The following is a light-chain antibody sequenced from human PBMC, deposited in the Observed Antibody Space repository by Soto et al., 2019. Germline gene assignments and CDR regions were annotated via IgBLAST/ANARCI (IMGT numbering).Light chain of an antibody. V-gene: IGKV1-39*01. J-gene: IGKJ1*01. CDR3: QQSFNTPWT. Sequence: DIQMTQSPSSLSASVGDRVTITCRASQSISSYLNWYQQRPGEAPKFLIYAASSFQSGVPSRFSGSGSGTDFTLTISSLQPEDFATYYCQQSFNTPWTFGQGTKVEIK. CDR2: AAS. CDR1: QSISSY.